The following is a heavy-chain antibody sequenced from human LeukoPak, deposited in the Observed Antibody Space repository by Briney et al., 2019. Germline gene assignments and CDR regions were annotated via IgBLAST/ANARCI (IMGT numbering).Heavy chain of an antibody. CDR2: IYYSGST. D-gene: IGHD4-23*01. CDR3: ARGTYGGKNFDY. CDR1: GGSISSYY. V-gene: IGHV4-59*01. J-gene: IGHJ4*02. Sequence: SETLSLTCTVSGGSISSYYWSWIRQPPGKGLEWIGYIYYSGSTNYNPSLKSRVTISVDTSKNQFSLKLSSVTAADTAVYYCARGTYGGKNFDYWGQGTLVTVSS.